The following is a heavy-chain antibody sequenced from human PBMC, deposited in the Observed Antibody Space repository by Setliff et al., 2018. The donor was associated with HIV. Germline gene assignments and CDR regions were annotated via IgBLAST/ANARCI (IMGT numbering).Heavy chain of an antibody. CDR1: GGSISSGSYF. CDR3: ARGPPFAY. CDR2: IAYSGTTMYF. Sequence: SETLSLTCTVSGGSISSGSYFWTWIRQPAGKGLEWIGDIAYSGTTMYFNYNPSLESRLSLSEDTSRHQFSLKLTSVTADDTGIYYCARGPPFAYWGQGLLVTVSS. V-gene: IGHV4-61*10. J-gene: IGHJ4*02.